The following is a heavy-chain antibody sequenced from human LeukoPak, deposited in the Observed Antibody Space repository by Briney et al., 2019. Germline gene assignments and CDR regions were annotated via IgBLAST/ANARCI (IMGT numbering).Heavy chain of an antibody. J-gene: IGHJ4*02. D-gene: IGHD2-2*01. CDR3: ATLYCSRTSCYVDY. Sequence: SETLSLTCTVSGGSISSYYWSWIRQPPGKGLEWIGYISYRGSTNYNPSLNSRVTISVDTSKNQFSLKLSSVTAADTAVYYCATLYCSRTSCYVDYGGQGTLVIVSS. V-gene: IGHV4-59*01. CDR1: GGSISSYY. CDR2: ISYRGST.